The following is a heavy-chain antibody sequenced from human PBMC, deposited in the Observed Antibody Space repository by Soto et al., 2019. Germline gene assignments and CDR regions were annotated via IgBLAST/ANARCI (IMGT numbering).Heavy chain of an antibody. Sequence: SETLSLTCTVSGGSISSGGYYWSWIRQHPGKGLEWIGYIYYSGSTYYNPSLKSRVTISVDTSKNQFSLKLSSVTAADTAVYYCARTLLDYDILTGYPNWFDPWGQGTLVTVSS. CDR1: GGSISSGGYY. D-gene: IGHD3-9*01. J-gene: IGHJ5*02. CDR2: IYYSGST. V-gene: IGHV4-31*03. CDR3: ARTLLDYDILTGYPNWFDP.